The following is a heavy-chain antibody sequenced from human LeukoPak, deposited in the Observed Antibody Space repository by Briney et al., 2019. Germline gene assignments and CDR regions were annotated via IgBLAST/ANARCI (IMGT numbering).Heavy chain of an antibody. J-gene: IGHJ6*03. D-gene: IGHD2-21*02. CDR3: ARGRQPLLYYYYMDV. CDR1: GGSFSGYY. V-gene: IGHV4-34*01. CDR2: INHSGST. Sequence: SETLSLTCAVYGGSFSGYYWSWIRQPPGKGLEWIGEINHSGSTNYNPSLRSRVTISVDTSKNQFSLKLSSVTAADTAVYYCARGRQPLLYYYYMDVWGKGTTVTVSS.